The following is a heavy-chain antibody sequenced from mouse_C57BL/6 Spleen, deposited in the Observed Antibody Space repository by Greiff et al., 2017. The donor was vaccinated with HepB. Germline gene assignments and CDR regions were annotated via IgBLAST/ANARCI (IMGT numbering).Heavy chain of an antibody. V-gene: IGHV1-80*01. D-gene: IGHD2-1*01. J-gene: IGHJ3*01. Sequence: QVHVKQSGAELVKPGASVKISCKASGYAFSSYWMNWVKQRPGKGLEWIGQIYPGDGDTNYNGKFKGKATLTADKSSSTAYMQLSSLTSEDSAVYFCASLYYGNYAFAYWGQGTLVTVSA. CDR1: GYAFSSYW. CDR3: ASLYYGNYAFAY. CDR2: IYPGDGDT.